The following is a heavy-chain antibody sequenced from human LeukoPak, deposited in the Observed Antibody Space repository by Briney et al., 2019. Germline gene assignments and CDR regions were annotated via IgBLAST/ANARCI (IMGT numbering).Heavy chain of an antibody. Sequence: PGGSLRLSCAASGFTFSTFAMIWVRQPPGKGLEWVSSIFPSGGEIHYADSVRGRFTISRDNSKNTLYLQMNSLRAEDTAVYYCAKDAAPEVDYDSSGYPDYWGQGTLVTVSS. CDR1: GFTFSTFA. CDR3: AKDAAPEVDYDSSGYPDY. J-gene: IGHJ4*02. CDR2: IFPSGGEI. D-gene: IGHD3-22*01. V-gene: IGHV3-23*01.